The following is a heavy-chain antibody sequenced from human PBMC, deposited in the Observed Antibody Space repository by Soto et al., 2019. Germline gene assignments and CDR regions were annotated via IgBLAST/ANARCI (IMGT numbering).Heavy chain of an antibody. CDR2: INPSGGST. Sequence: ASVKVSCKASGYTFTSYYMHWVRQAPGQGLEWMGIINPSGGSTSYAQKFQGRVTMTRNTSTSTAYMELSSLRSEDTAVYYCARGSSSSWGYYYGMDVWGQGTTVTVSS. D-gene: IGHD6-6*01. CDR1: GYTFTSYY. CDR3: ARGSSSSWGYYYGMDV. J-gene: IGHJ6*02. V-gene: IGHV1-46*01.